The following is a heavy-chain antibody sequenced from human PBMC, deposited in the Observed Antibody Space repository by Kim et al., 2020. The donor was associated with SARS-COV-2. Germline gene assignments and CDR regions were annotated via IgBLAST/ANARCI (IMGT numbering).Heavy chain of an antibody. J-gene: IGHJ4*02. D-gene: IGHD6-19*01. CDR3: ATSLRIAVAAYFDY. Sequence: AQKFQGRVTITADKSTSTAYMELSSLRSEDTAVYYCATSLRIAVAAYFDYWGQGTLVTVSS. V-gene: IGHV1-69*02.